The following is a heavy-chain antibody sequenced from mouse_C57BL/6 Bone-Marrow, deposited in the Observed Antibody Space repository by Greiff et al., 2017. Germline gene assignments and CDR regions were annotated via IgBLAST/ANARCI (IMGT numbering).Heavy chain of an antibody. D-gene: IGHD1-1*01. J-gene: IGHJ2*01. CDR1: GYTFTSYW. V-gene: IGHV1-59*01. Sequence: QVQLQQPGAELVRPGTSVKLSCKASGYTFTSYWMHWVKQRPGQGLEWIGVIDPSDSYTNYNQKFKGKATLTVDTSSSTAYMQLSRLTSEDSAVYYCARPGSHDYWGTGTTLTVSS. CDR2: IDPSDSYT. CDR3: ARPGSHDY.